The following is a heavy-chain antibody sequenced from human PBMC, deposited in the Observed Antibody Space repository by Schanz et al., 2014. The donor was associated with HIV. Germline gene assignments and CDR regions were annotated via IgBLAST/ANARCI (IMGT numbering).Heavy chain of an antibody. V-gene: IGHV3-11*01. D-gene: IGHD4-4*01. J-gene: IGHJ4*02. CDR2: MSTSGSPT. CDR3: ANDPELTTITGYFDS. Sequence: QLQLVESGGGLVKPGGSLRLSCAASGFTFSNSFMGWVRQAPGKGLEWISYMSTSGSPTFYAHSFKGRFTISRDNSKNSLYLQINNLTAEDTAVYFCANDPELTTITGYFDSWGQGTLVTVSS. CDR1: GFTFSNSF.